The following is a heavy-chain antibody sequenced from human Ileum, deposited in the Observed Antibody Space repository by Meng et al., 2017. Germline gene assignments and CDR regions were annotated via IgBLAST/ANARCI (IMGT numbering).Heavy chain of an antibody. J-gene: IGHJ6*02. CDR3: AKDRGYRIMSSTPYAMDV. Sequence: GESLKISCAGSGFTFSDYVMNWVRQAPGNGLEWVAGISNSDGSTYYADSVKGRFTISRDNSKNTLYLQMNSRRADDTAVYYCAKDRGYRIMSSTPYAMDVWGQGTAVTVSS. CDR1: GFTFSDYV. D-gene: IGHD2-15*01. V-gene: IGHV3-23*01. CDR2: ISNSDGST.